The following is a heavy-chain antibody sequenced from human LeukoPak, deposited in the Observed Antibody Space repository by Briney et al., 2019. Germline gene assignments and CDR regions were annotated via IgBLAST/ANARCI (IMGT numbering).Heavy chain of an antibody. CDR2: IYYRGTT. J-gene: IGHJ4*02. V-gene: IGHV4-59*01. CDR3: ASHAWGGYDYY. D-gene: IGHD5-12*01. CDR1: GGSISSYY. Sequence: SETLSLTCTVSGGSISSYYWTWIRQPPGKGLEWMGYIYYRGTTNYNPSLKSRVTISVDTSKNQFSLKLSSVTAADTAVYYCASHAWGGYDYYWGQGTLVTVSS.